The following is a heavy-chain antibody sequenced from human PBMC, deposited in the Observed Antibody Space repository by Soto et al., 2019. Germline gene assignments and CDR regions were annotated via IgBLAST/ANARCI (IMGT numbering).Heavy chain of an antibody. CDR3: ARKSYFDY. CDR2: IIAINGTT. J-gene: IGHJ4*02. Sequence: ASVKVSCKASGGTFSSYAISWVRQAPGQRLEWMGWIIAINGTTKYSQKFQGRVTITRDTSASTAYMELSSLRSEDTAVYYCARKSYFDYWGQGTLVTVS. CDR1: GGTFSSYA. V-gene: IGHV1-3*01.